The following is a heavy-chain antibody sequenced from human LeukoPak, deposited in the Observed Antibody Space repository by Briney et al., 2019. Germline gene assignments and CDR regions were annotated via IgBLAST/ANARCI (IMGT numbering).Heavy chain of an antibody. CDR2: IYYSGST. CDR1: GGSISSSSYY. D-gene: IGHD3-22*01. CDR3: ARLAVSSGYYSPEYYFDY. J-gene: IGHJ4*02. V-gene: IGHV4-39*01. Sequence: SETLSLTCTVSGGSISSSSYYWGWIRQPPGKGLEWIGSIYYSGSTYYNPSLKSRVTISVDTSKNQFSLKLSSVTAADTAVYYCARLAVSSGYYSPEYYFDYWGQGTLVTVSS.